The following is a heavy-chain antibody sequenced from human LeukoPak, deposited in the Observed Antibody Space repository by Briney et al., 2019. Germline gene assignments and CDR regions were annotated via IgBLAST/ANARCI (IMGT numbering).Heavy chain of an antibody. CDR1: GDSVSSNIAA. Sequence: SQTLSLTCAISGDSVSSNIAAWNWLRPSPSRGLEWLGRTYYRSQWYHDFAVSVNNRLSSSTDQSMIHLSLQLNSVTPEYTAAYYCAREVERFDHWGQGTLVTVSS. CDR2: TYYRSQWYH. J-gene: IGHJ4*02. V-gene: IGHV6-1*01. D-gene: IGHD2-15*01. CDR3: AREVERFDH.